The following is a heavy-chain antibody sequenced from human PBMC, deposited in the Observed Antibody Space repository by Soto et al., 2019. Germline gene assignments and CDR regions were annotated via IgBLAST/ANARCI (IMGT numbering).Heavy chain of an antibody. Sequence: SETLSLTCTVSGGSISSYYWSWIRQPPGKGLEWIGYIYYSGSTNYNPSLKSRVTISVDTSKNQFSLKLSSVTAADTAVYYCARASGLVTFDYWGQGTLVTVSS. D-gene: IGHD4-4*01. CDR3: ARASGLVTFDY. V-gene: IGHV4-59*01. CDR2: IYYSGST. J-gene: IGHJ4*02. CDR1: GGSISSYY.